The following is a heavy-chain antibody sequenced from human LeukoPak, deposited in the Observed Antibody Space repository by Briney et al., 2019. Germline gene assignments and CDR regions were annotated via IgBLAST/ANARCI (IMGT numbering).Heavy chain of an antibody. Sequence: PGGSLRLPCAASGFTFSSYAMSWVRQAPGKGLEWVSAISGSGGSTHYADSVKGRFTISRDNSKNTLYLQMNSLRAEDTAVYYCAKNVESPHYYGMDVWGQGTTVTVSS. D-gene: IGHD2-21*01. CDR2: ISGSGGST. J-gene: IGHJ6*02. V-gene: IGHV3-23*01. CDR1: GFTFSSYA. CDR3: AKNVESPHYYGMDV.